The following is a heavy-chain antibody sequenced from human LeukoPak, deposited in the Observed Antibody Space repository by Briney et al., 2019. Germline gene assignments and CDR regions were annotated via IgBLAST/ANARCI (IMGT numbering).Heavy chain of an antibody. Sequence: ASVKVSCKASGYTFTGYYMHWVRQAPGQGLEWMGWINPNSGGTNYAQKLQGRVTMTTDTSTSTAYMEVRSLRSDDTAVYFCARVEGPPIFGVIDYWGQGTLVTISS. V-gene: IGHV1-2*02. CDR2: INPNSGGT. CDR1: GYTFTGYY. D-gene: IGHD3-3*01. CDR3: ARVEGPPIFGVIDY. J-gene: IGHJ4*02.